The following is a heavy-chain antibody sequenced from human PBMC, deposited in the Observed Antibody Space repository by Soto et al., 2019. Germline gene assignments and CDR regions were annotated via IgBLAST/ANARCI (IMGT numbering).Heavy chain of an antibody. V-gene: IGHV3-23*01. Sequence: GGSLRLSCAASGFTFSSYAMSWVRQAPGKGLEWVSAISGSGGSTYYADSVKGRFTISRDNSKNTLYLQMNSLRAEDTAVYYCAKGTYYYDSSGYYAIDYWGQGTLVTVSS. J-gene: IGHJ4*02. CDR2: ISGSGGST. CDR1: GFTFSSYA. CDR3: AKGTYYYDSSGYYAIDY. D-gene: IGHD3-22*01.